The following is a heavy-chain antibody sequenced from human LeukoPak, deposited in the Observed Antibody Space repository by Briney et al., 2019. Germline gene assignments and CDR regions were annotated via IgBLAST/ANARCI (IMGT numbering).Heavy chain of an antibody. D-gene: IGHD6-13*01. CDR3: TTAGSSKGDY. V-gene: IGHV3-15*01. CDR1: GFTFSNAW. CDR2: IKSKYDGGTT. J-gene: IGHJ4*02. Sequence: GGSLRLSCAASGFTFSNAWMSWVRQAPGKGLEWAGRIKSKYDGGTTDYAAPVKGRFTISRDDSKTTLYLEMNSLKTDDTAVYYCTTAGSSKGDYWGQGTLVTVSS.